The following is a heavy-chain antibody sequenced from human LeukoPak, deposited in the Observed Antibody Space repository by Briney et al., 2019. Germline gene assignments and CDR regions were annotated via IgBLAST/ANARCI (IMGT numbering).Heavy chain of an antibody. J-gene: IGHJ4*02. CDR1: GASISSYY. D-gene: IGHD3-10*01. CDR3: ARHPELYFFDY. V-gene: IGHV4-59*08. Sequence: SETLSLTCTVSGASISSYYWSWIRQPPGKGLEWIGYISYSGSTNYNPSLKSRVTISADTSKNQVSLTLSSVTAADTAMYYCARHPELYFFDYWGQGTLVTVSS. CDR2: ISYSGST.